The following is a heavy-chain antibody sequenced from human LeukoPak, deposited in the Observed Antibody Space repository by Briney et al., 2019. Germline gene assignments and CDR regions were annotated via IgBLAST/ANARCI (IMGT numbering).Heavy chain of an antibody. CDR2: ISSSSSII. CDR3: AKPDCSSTDCYRPTY. Sequence: GGSLRLSCAASGFTFSSYSMNWVRQAPGKGLEWVSYISSSSSIIYYADSVKGRFTISRDNAKNSLYLQMNSLRAEDTAVYYCAKPDCSSTDCYRPTYWGQGTLVTVSS. D-gene: IGHD2-2*02. CDR1: GFTFSSYS. V-gene: IGHV3-48*04. J-gene: IGHJ4*02.